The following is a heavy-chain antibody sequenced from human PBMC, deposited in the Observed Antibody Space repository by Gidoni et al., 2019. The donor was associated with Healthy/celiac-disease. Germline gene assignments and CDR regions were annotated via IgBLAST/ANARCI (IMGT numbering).Heavy chain of an antibody. V-gene: IGHV3-23*01. J-gene: IGHJ4*02. CDR2: ISNSGDYT. CDR1: GFTFSSYA. CDR3: VHFIVAVAATKALFDC. Sequence: EVQLLESGGGLVQPGGSLRLSCVASGFTFSSYAIPWVRPAPGKGLEWVSSISNSGDYTYYADSVKGRFTISRDNSKNTLYLQMNSLRAEDTAVYYCVHFIVAVAATKALFDCWGQGTLVTVSS. D-gene: IGHD2-15*01.